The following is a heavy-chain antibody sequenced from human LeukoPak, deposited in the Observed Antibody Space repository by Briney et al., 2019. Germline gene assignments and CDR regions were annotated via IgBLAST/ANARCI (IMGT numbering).Heavy chain of an antibody. CDR2: IVVGSGNT. Sequence: SVTVSCKASGFTFTSSAVQWVRQARGQRLERIGWIVVGSGNTNYAQKFQERVTITRDMSTSTAYMELSSLRSEDTAVYYCAANFEYSSSSSTGSVPVDIWGQGTMVTVSS. CDR1: GFTFTSSA. D-gene: IGHD6-6*01. V-gene: IGHV1-58*01. J-gene: IGHJ3*02. CDR3: AANFEYSSSSSTGSVPVDI.